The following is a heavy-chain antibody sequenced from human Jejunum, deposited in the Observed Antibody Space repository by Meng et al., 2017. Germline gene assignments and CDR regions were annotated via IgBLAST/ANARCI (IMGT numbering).Heavy chain of an antibody. D-gene: IGHD3-10*01. CDR2: ISYSGST. V-gene: IGHV4-31*11. J-gene: IGHJ5*02. CDR1: GGSISTAGYY. CDR3: ARDRFSSGSSNWFDP. Sequence: QLDLREWGPGLVKPSETLSLTCAVSGGSISTAGYYWGWIRQSPGKGLEWIGYISYSGSTYYNPSLKSRVTISLDTSKNQFSLNLSSVTAADTAVYYCARDRFSSGSSNWFDPWGQGTLVTVSS.